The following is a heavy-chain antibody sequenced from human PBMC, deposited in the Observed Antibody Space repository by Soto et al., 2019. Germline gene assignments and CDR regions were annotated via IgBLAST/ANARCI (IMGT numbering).Heavy chain of an antibody. CDR2: ISSSSSYI. Sequence: GGSMRLSCAAAGFTFSSYSRNWVRQEPGKGLEWVSSISSSSSYIYYADSVKGRFTISRDNAKNSLYLQMNSLRAEDTAVYYCARVFSIVATISPYYYYGMDVWGQGTTVTVSS. J-gene: IGHJ6*02. CDR3: ARVFSIVATISPYYYYGMDV. CDR1: GFTFSSYS. D-gene: IGHD5-12*01. V-gene: IGHV3-21*01.